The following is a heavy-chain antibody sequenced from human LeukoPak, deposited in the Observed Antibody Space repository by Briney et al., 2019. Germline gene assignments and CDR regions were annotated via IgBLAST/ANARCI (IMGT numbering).Heavy chain of an antibody. V-gene: IGHV3-23*01. CDR1: GFTFSNYA. CDR2: ISGSGGDT. Sequence: PGGSLRLSCAASGFTFSNYAMSWVRQAPGKGLEWVSAISGSGGDTYYADSVKGRFTISRDNSKNTLYLQMNSLRAEDTAVFYCATVRAPDYWGQGTLVTVSS. J-gene: IGHJ4*02. D-gene: IGHD4-17*01. CDR3: ATVRAPDY.